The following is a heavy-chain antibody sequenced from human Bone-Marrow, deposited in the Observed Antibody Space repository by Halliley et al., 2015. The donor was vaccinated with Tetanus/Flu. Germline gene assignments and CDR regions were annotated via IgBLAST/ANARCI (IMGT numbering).Heavy chain of an antibody. CDR2: ISSTSEYI. V-gene: IGHV3-21*01. Sequence: SLRLSCAASGFTFSFYNMHWVRQPPGKGLEWVSSISSTSEYIYYPDSVKGRFTVSRDNAKNSLFLQMNSLRAEDTALYYCARVRSGYDAFDLWGQGTMVPVSS. CDR1: GFTFSFYN. J-gene: IGHJ3*01. D-gene: IGHD3-10*01. CDR3: ARVRSGYDAFDL.